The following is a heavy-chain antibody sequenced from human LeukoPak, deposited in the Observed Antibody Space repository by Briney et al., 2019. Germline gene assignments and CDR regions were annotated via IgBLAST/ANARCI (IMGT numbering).Heavy chain of an antibody. D-gene: IGHD3-10*01. J-gene: IGHJ4*02. V-gene: IGHV1-3*01. CDR2: INAGNGNT. Sequence: GASVKVSCKASGYTFTSYAMHWVRQAPGQRLEWMGWINAGNGNTKYSQKFQSRVTITRDTSASTAYMELSSLRSEDTAVYYCARDMVRGVIIPRPFDYWGQGTLVTVSS. CDR3: ARDMVRGVIIPRPFDY. CDR1: GYTFTSYA.